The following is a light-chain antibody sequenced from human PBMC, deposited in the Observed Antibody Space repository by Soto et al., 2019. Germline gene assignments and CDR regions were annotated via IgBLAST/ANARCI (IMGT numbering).Light chain of an antibody. V-gene: IGLV2-14*01. CDR1: SSDVGGHNY. CDR3: ASYTSSPTLV. J-gene: IGLJ1*01. Sequence: QSALTQPASVSGSPGQPITFSCTGTSSDVGGHNYVSWYQQHPGKAPKLIIYEVSKRPSGVSNRLSGSKSGNTASLSISGLQAEDEADYYCASYTSSPTLVFGTGTKVTVL. CDR2: EVS.